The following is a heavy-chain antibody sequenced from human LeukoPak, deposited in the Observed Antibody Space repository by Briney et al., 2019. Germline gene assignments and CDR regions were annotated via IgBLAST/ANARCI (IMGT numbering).Heavy chain of an antibody. J-gene: IGHJ6*03. CDR2: IYYSGST. CDR1: GGSISSYY. D-gene: IGHD2-15*01. Sequence: SETLSLTCTVSGGSISSYYWSWIRQPPGEGLEWIGYIYYSGSTNYNPSLKSRVTISVDTSKNQFSLKLSSVTAADTAVYYWGRDAYFVARRTHYYYYYIDVWGKGTTVTISS. V-gene: IGHV4-59*12. CDR3: GRDAYFVARRTHYYYYYIDV.